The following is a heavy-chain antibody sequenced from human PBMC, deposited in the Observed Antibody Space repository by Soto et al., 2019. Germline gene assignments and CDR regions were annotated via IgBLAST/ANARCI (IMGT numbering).Heavy chain of an antibody. V-gene: IGHV1-18*01. CDR3: ARAPLGYCSGGSCYHHYYYYMDV. J-gene: IGHJ6*03. CDR1: GYTFTSYG. D-gene: IGHD2-15*01. CDR2: SSAYNGNT. Sequence: QGQLVQSGAEVKKPGASVKVSCKASGYTFTSYGISWVRQAPGQGLEWMGWSSAYNGNTNYAQKLQGRVTMTTDTSTSTAYMELRSLRSDDTAVYYCARAPLGYCSGGSCYHHYYYYMDVWGKGTTVTVSS.